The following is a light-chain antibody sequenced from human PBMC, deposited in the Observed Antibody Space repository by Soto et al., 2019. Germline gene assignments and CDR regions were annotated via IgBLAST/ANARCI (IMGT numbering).Light chain of an antibody. V-gene: IGKV3-20*01. CDR3: QQYGSSPYT. J-gene: IGKJ2*01. CDR2: GAS. CDR1: QSVSSSD. Sequence: EIALTQSPGTLSLSPGERATLSCRASQSVSSSDLAWYQQKPGQAPRLLIYGASSRATGIPDRFSGSGSGTDLTLTISSLEREDFAVYYCQQYGSSPYTFGQGTKLEIK.